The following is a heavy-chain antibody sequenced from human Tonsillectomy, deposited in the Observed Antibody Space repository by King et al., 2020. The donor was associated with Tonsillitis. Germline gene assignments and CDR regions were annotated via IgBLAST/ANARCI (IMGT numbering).Heavy chain of an antibody. J-gene: IGHJ3*02. Sequence: LQESGPGLVKPSETLSLTCTVSGGSISSYYWSWIRQPPGKGLEWIGYINYSGSTNYNPSLKSRVTISVDTSKNQFSLKLSSVTAADTAVYYCARNGYYYDSSGYYLDAFDIWGQGTMVTVSS. CDR2: INYSGST. D-gene: IGHD3-22*01. CDR3: ARNGYYYDSSGYYLDAFDI. CDR1: GGSISSYY. V-gene: IGHV4-59*01.